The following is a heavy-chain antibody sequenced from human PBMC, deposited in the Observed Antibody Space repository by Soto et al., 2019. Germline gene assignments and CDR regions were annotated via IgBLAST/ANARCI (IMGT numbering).Heavy chain of an antibody. Sequence: GSLRLSCAASGFTFSSYGMHWVRQAPGKGLEWVAVIWYDGSNKYYADSVKGRFTISRDNSKNTLYLQMNSLRAEDTAVYYCARDLGSGSYYYFDYWGQGTLVTVSS. CDR2: IWYDGSNK. CDR3: ARDLGSGSYYYFDY. CDR1: GFTFSSYG. D-gene: IGHD3-10*01. J-gene: IGHJ4*02. V-gene: IGHV3-33*01.